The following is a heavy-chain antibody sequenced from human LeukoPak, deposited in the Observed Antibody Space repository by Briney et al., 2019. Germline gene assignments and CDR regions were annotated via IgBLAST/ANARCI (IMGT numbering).Heavy chain of an antibody. J-gene: IGHJ4*02. D-gene: IGHD3-22*01. V-gene: IGHV4-59*01. CDR3: ATLDSSGYHEDY. Sequence: SETLSLTCTVSGGSISNYYWSWIRQSPGKGPEWIAYIYYSGSTNYNPSLKSRVTISVDTSKNQFSLKLSSVIAADTAVYYCATLDSSGYHEDYWGQGTLVTVSS. CDR2: IYYSGST. CDR1: GGSISNYY.